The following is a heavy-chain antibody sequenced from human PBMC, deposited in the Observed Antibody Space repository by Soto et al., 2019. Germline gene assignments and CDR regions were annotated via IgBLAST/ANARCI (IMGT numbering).Heavy chain of an antibody. V-gene: IGHV4-30-2*01. D-gene: IGHD1-26*01. J-gene: IGHJ4*02. CDR1: GGSISSGGYS. Sequence: PSETLSLTCAVSGGSISSGGYSWSWIRQPPGKGLEWIGYIYHSGSTYYNPSLKSRVTISVDRSKNQFSLKLSSVTAADTAVYYCARVHSGSYLPAYWGQGTLVTVSS. CDR2: IYHSGST. CDR3: ARVHSGSYLPAY.